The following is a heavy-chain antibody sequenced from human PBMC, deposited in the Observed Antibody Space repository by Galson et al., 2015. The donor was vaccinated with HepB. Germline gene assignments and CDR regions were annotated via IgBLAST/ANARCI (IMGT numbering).Heavy chain of an antibody. V-gene: IGHV3-53*01. Sequence: SLRLSCAASGFTVGTSYMHWVRQAPGKGLDWVSVIYSGGSTYSTDYVKGGFTISSNNSNNKLFLQMNSLRGEDTAVYYCAGVHSSGWRMLEFWGQGTLVTVSS. CDR2: IYSGGST. D-gene: IGHD6-19*01. CDR3: AGVHSSGWRMLEF. CDR1: GFTVGTSY. J-gene: IGHJ4*02.